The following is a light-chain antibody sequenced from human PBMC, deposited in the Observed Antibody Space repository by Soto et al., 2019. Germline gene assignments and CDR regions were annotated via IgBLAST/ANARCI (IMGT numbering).Light chain of an antibody. Sequence: QSVLTQPPSASGTPGQRVTISCSGSSSNIGSNTVNWYQHLPGTAPKLLIYSVNQRPSGVPDRFSGSKSGTSASLAISGLQSEDEADYYCAAWDDILNGWVFGGGTKLTVL. CDR2: SVN. CDR3: AAWDDILNGWV. V-gene: IGLV1-44*01. CDR1: SSNIGSNT. J-gene: IGLJ3*02.